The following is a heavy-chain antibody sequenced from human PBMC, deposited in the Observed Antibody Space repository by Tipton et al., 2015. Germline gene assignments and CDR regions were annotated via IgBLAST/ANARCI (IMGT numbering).Heavy chain of an antibody. CDR3: AKTGGVGATGSDFDI. J-gene: IGHJ3*02. D-gene: IGHD1-26*01. CDR1: GFSFSSYG. V-gene: IGHV3-30*18. CDR2: ISYDGYYK. Sequence: RSLRLSCAASGFSFSSYGMHWVRQAPGKGLEWVAVISYDGYYKYYADSVKGRFTISRDNSKNTLYLQMNSLRAEDTAVYYCAKTGGVGATGSDFDIWGQGTMVTVSS.